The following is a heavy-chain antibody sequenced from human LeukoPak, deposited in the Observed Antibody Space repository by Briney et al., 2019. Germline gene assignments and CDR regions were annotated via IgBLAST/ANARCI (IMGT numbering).Heavy chain of an antibody. CDR3: ARDLAYYDFWSGCLDY. D-gene: IGHD3-3*01. Sequence: GGSLRLSCAASGFRFSNYAMSWVRQAPGEGLEWVSAISGSGGNTYYADSVKGRFTISRDNSKTTLYLQMNSLRAEDTAVYYCARDLAYYDFWSGCLDYWGQGTLVTVSS. V-gene: IGHV3-23*01. J-gene: IGHJ4*02. CDR1: GFRFSNYA. CDR2: ISGSGGNT.